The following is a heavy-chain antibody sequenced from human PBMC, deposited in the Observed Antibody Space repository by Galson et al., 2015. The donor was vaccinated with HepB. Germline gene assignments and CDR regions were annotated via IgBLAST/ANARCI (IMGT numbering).Heavy chain of an antibody. CDR3: AKDHTVRDGVLDY. V-gene: IGHV3-30*18. Sequence: SLRLSCAASGFTFSSYGMHWVRQAPGKGLEWVAVISYDGSNKYYADSVKGRFTISRDNSKNTLYLQMNSLRAEDTAVYYCAKDHTVRDGVLDYRGQGTLVTVSS. D-gene: IGHD3-10*01. CDR2: ISYDGSNK. CDR1: GFTFSSYG. J-gene: IGHJ4*02.